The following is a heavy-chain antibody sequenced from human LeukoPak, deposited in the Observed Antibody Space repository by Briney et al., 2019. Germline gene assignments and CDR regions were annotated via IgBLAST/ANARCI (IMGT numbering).Heavy chain of an antibody. V-gene: IGHV3-11*01. J-gene: IGHJ6*02. Sequence: PGGSLRLSCVASGFTFTDYYMTWIRQAPGKGLEWVSYISSSDSTIYYADSVKGRFTISRDNAKNSLYLQMNSLGAEDTAVYYCARVTYYYGSGSFYYYYGMDVWGQGTTVTVSS. CDR2: ISSSDSTI. CDR1: GFTFTDYY. D-gene: IGHD3-10*01. CDR3: ARVTYYYGSGSFYYYYGMDV.